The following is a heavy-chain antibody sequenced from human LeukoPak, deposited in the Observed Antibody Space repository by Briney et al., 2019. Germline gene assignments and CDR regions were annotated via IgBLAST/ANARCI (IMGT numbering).Heavy chain of an antibody. D-gene: IGHD1/OR15-1a*01. CDR1: GYTFTNFG. CDR3: ARVSELEQKEAPFDP. Sequence: ASVKVSCKTSGYTFTNFGISWVRQAPGQGLEWMGWISAYNGNTNYAQKLQGRVTMTTDTSTSTAYMELRSLRSEDTAVYYCARVSELEQKEAPFDPWGQGTLVTVSS. CDR2: ISAYNGNT. J-gene: IGHJ5*02. V-gene: IGHV1-18*01.